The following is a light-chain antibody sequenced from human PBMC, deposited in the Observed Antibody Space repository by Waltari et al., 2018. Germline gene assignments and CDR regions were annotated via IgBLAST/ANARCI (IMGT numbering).Light chain of an antibody. CDR1: SSAVGGYKS. CDR3: SSYTSSTYPVV. CDR2: EVT. V-gene: IGLV2-14*01. Sequence: SALTQPASVSGSPGQSVTISCTGTSSAVGGYKSVPWYQQHPGNAPKLMIYEVTHRPSGVSNRFSGSKSGNTASLTISGLQAEDEADYYCSSYTSSTYPVVFGGGTKLTVL. J-gene: IGLJ2*01.